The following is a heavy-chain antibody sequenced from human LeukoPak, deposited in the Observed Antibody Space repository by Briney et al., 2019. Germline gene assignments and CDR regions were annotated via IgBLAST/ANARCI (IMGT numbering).Heavy chain of an antibody. V-gene: IGHV4-59*08. CDR2: IYYSGST. J-gene: IGHJ4*02. D-gene: IGHD2-2*01. Sequence: SETQSLTCTVSGGSISSYYWSWIRQPPGKGLERIGYIYYSGSTNYNPSLKSRVTISVDTSKNQFSLKLSSVTAADTAVYYCARGYCSSTSCYFKSTHPFDYWGQGTLVTVSS. CDR3: ARGYCSSTSCYFKSTHPFDY. CDR1: GGSISSYY.